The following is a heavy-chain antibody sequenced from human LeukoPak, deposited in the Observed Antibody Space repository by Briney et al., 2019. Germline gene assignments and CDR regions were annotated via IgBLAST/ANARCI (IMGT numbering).Heavy chain of an antibody. J-gene: IGHJ3*02. D-gene: IGHD6-19*01. CDR2: IYYSGST. CDR3: ARQKRIAVAGADAFDI. Sequence: SETLSLTCTVSGGSISSYYWSWIRQPPGKGLEWIGYIYYSGSTNYNPSLKSRVTISVDTSKNQFSLKLSSVTAADTAVYYCARQKRIAVAGADAFDIWGQGTMVTVSS. CDR1: GGSISSYY. V-gene: IGHV4-59*08.